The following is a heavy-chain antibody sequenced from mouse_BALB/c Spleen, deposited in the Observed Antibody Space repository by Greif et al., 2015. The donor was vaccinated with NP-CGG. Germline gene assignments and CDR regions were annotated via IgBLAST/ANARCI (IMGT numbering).Heavy chain of an antibody. D-gene: IGHD1-1*01. Sequence: SGGGLVQPGGSLKLSCAASGFDFSRYWMCWVRQAPGKGLEWIGEINPDSSTINYTPSLKDKFIISRDNAKNTLYLQMSKVRPEDTALYHWAGLYYYGLMDYWGQGTSFTVSS. J-gene: IGHJ4*01. CDR2: INPDSSTI. CDR1: GFDFSRYW. V-gene: IGHV4-1*02. CDR3: AGLYYYGLMDY.